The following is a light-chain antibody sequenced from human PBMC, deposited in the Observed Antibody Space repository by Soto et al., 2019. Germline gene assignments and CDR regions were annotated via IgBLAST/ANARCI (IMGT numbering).Light chain of an antibody. Sequence: EIVLTESPGIMSLSPGETATLSCRASQNIGYSYLAWYQHKPGQAPRLLIYGASTRATGIPARFSGSGSGTEFTLTISSLQSEDFAVYYCQQYGSSGTFGQGTKVDIK. CDR3: QQYGSSGT. J-gene: IGKJ1*01. CDR2: GAS. CDR1: QNIGYSY. V-gene: IGKV3-20*01.